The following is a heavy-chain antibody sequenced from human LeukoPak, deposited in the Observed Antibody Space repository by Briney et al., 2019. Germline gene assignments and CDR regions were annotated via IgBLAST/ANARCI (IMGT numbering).Heavy chain of an antibody. D-gene: IGHD3-3*01. J-gene: IGHJ6*03. CDR3: ARDFTIFGVVIIGYYYYYMDV. CDR2: IKQDGSEK. Sequence: PGGSLRLSCAASGFTFSSYWMSWVRQAPGKGLEWVANIKQDGSEKYYVDSVKGRFTISRDNAKNSLYLQMNSLRAEDTAVYYCARDFTIFGVVIIGYYYYYMDVWGKGTTVTVSS. V-gene: IGHV3-7*01. CDR1: GFTFSSYW.